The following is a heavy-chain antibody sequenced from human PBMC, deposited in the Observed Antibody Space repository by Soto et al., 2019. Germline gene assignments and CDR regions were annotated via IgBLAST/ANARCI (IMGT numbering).Heavy chain of an antibody. CDR2: INPNSGGT. J-gene: IGHJ3*02. Sequence: ASVKVSCKASGYTFTGYYMHWVRQAPGQGLEWMGWINPNSGGTNYAQKFQGRVTMTRDTSISTAYMELSRLRSDDTAVYYCARVAILYRKQAHDAFDIWGQGTMVTVSS. CDR1: GYTFTGYY. V-gene: IGHV1-2*02. D-gene: IGHD3-3*02. CDR3: ARVAILYRKQAHDAFDI.